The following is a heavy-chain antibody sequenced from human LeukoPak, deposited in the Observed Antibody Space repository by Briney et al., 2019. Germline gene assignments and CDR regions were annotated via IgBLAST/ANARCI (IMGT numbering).Heavy chain of an antibody. Sequence: GGSLRLSCAASGFTFSSYAMSWFRQAPGKGLEWVSGISNSGGSTYYADSVKGRFTISRDNSKNTLYLQTKSLRVEDTAVHYCAKGLRLGELSSPFDYWGQGTLVTVSS. V-gene: IGHV3-23*01. J-gene: IGHJ4*02. D-gene: IGHD3-16*02. CDR2: ISNSGGST. CDR3: AKGLRLGELSSPFDY. CDR1: GFTFSSYA.